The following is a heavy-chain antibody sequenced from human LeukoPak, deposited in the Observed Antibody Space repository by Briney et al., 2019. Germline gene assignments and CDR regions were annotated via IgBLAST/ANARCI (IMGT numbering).Heavy chain of an antibody. Sequence: PGGSLRLSCAAPGFTLSNYAMSWVRQAPGKGLEWVSAISGSGISTYYADSVKGRFTISKDNSKNTLYLQMNSLRPEDTAVYYCAKGNGDYVWYFDYWGQGTLVTVSS. J-gene: IGHJ4*02. V-gene: IGHV3-23*01. CDR2: ISGSGIST. CDR1: GFTLSNYA. CDR3: AKGNGDYVWYFDY. D-gene: IGHD4-17*01.